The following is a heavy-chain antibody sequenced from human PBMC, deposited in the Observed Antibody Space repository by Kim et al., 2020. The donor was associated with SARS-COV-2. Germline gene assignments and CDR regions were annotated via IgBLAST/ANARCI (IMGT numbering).Heavy chain of an antibody. D-gene: IGHD1-20*01. CDR1: GFTFSSYA. CDR3: AKGGKVFGHYYGMDV. V-gene: IGHV3-23*03. CDR2: IYSGGSST. J-gene: IGHJ6*02. Sequence: GGSLRLSCAASGFTFSSYAMSWVRQAPGKGLEWVSVIYSGGSSTYYADSVKGRFTISRDNSKNTLYLQMNSLRAEDTAVYYCAKGGKVFGHYYGMDVWGQGTTVTVSS.